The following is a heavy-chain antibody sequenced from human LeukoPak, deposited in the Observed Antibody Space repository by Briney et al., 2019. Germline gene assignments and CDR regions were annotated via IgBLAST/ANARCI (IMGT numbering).Heavy chain of an antibody. CDR2: SYYSGST. CDR3: ARVDSVDTAMVFWFGNLDAFDI. CDR1: GGSNSSHY. D-gene: IGHD5-18*01. Sequence: PSETLSLTCTVSGGSNSSHYWSWIRQPPGKGLEWIGYSYYSGSTNYNPSLKSRVTISVDTSKNQFSLKLSSVTAADTAVYYCARVDSVDTAMVFWFGNLDAFDIWGQGTMVTVSS. J-gene: IGHJ3*02. V-gene: IGHV4-59*11.